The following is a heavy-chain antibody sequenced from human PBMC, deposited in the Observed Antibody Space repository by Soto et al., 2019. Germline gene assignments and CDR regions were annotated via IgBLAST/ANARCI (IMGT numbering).Heavy chain of an antibody. D-gene: IGHD3-3*01. CDR2: INHSGST. Sequence: SETLSLNCAVYGGSFSGYYWSWIRQPPGKELEWIGEINHSGSTNYNPSLKSRVTISVDTSKNQFSLKLSSVTAADTAVYYCARDGLRFLEWLPTYYYGMDVWGQGTTVTVSS. CDR3: ARDGLRFLEWLPTYYYGMDV. J-gene: IGHJ6*02. V-gene: IGHV4-34*01. CDR1: GGSFSGYY.